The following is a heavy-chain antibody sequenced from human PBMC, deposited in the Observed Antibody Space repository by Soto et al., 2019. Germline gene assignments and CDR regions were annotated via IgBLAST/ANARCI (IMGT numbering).Heavy chain of an antibody. CDR2: INHSGST. J-gene: IGHJ3*02. CDR1: GGSFSGYY. V-gene: IGHV4-34*01. CDR3: ARRELRYFDWLLYSAFDI. Sequence: SETLSLTCAVYGGSFSGYYWSWIRQPPGKGLEWIGEINHSGSTNYNPSLKSRVTISVDTSKNQFSLKLSSVTAADTAVYYCARRELRYFDWLLYSAFDIWGQGTMVTVSS. D-gene: IGHD3-9*01.